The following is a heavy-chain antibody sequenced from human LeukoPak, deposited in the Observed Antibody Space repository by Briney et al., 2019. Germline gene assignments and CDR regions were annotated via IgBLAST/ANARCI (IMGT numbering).Heavy chain of an antibody. D-gene: IGHD2-2*01. CDR1: GFTFSSYA. Sequence: GSLRLSCAASGFTFSSYAMSWVRQAPGKGLEWVSAISGSGGSTYYADSVKGRFTISRDNSKNTLYLQMNSLRAEDTAVYYCAKPFGKLEIVVVPAAFDYWGQGTLVTVSS. CDR3: AKPFGKLEIVVVPAAFDY. J-gene: IGHJ4*02. V-gene: IGHV3-23*01. CDR2: ISGSGGST.